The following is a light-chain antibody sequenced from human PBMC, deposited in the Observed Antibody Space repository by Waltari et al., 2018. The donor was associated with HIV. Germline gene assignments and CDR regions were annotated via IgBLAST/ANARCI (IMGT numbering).Light chain of an antibody. V-gene: IGKV3-15*01. CDR3: QEYNSWPPRYT. J-gene: IGKJ2*01. CDR2: GAS. CDR1: QTIGIN. Sequence: EIVMTQSPATLSVSPGERGIVSCRASQTIGINLAWYQQKPGQGPRLLIHGASTRATGIPGRFNGTGSGTDFTLTISSLQSEDFAFYYCQEYNSWPPRYTSGQGTKVEMK.